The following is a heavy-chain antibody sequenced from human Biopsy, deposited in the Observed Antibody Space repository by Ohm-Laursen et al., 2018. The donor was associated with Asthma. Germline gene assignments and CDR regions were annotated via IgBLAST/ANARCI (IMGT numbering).Heavy chain of an antibody. Sequence: GSSVKVSCKASGGTFRTYAFSWVRQAPGQGLEWMGGIIPMYGVPKVAQKFQGRVTITADESTSTAYMEMSSLRSEDTAVYYCARVDAIMISGDFYFYSGFDLWGQGTTVRVSS. CDR2: IIPMYGVP. CDR1: GGTFRTYA. CDR3: ARVDAIMISGDFYFYSGFDL. J-gene: IGHJ6*02. V-gene: IGHV1-69*01. D-gene: IGHD3-16*01.